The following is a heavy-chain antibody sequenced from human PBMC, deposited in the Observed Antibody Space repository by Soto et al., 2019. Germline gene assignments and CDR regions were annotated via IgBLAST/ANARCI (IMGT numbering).Heavy chain of an antibody. Sequence: GGSLRLSCAASGFTLSNYWMHWVRQAPGKELVWLSRINSDGTRTIYADTVKGRFTVSRDNPKNTLYVQMSSLRAEDTAVYFCARGAYYYESSDYHVPLDSWGQGTLVTVSS. CDR3: ARGAYYYESSDYHVPLDS. CDR2: INSDGTRT. V-gene: IGHV3-74*01. CDR1: GFTLSNYW. D-gene: IGHD3-22*01. J-gene: IGHJ4*02.